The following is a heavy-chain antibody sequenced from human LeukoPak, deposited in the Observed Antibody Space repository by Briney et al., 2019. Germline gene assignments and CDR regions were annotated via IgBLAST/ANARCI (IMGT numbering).Heavy chain of an antibody. V-gene: IGHV1-69*04. Sequence: GASVKVSCKVSGYTLTELSMHWVRQAPGQGLEWMGRIIPILGIANYAQKFQGRVTITADKSTSTAYMELSSLRSEDTAVYYCARDTLPVWGSYRAEWYFDYWGQGTLVTVSS. D-gene: IGHD3-16*02. CDR2: IIPILGIA. CDR1: GYTLTELS. J-gene: IGHJ4*02. CDR3: ARDTLPVWGSYRAEWYFDY.